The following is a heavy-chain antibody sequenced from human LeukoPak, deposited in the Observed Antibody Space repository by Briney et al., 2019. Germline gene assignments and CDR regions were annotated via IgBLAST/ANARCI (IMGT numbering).Heavy chain of an antibody. CDR3: ARRNYGSGSYLYYFDY. J-gene: IGHJ4*02. CDR1: GGSISSYY. Sequence: PSETLSLTCTVPGGSISSYYWSWIRQPPGKGLEWIGYIYYSGSTNYNPSLKSRVTISVDTSKNQFSLKLSSVTAADTAVYYCARRNYGSGSYLYYFDYWGQGTLVTVSS. D-gene: IGHD3-10*01. CDR2: IYYSGST. V-gene: IGHV4-59*08.